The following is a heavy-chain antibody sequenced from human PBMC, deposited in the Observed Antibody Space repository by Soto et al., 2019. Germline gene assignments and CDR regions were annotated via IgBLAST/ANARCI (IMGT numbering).Heavy chain of an antibody. CDR1: GYSFTSYG. D-gene: IGHD5-18*01. CDR2: ISPYNGRT. Sequence: QVHLVQSGSDVEKPGASVKVSCKASGYSFTSYGIGWVRQVPGQGPEWMGWISPYNGRTNYAQSVKGRVVMTTDISTNTVYLELRSLRSDASAIYYCGRCRTDSYAMDVWGQGTTVTVSS. J-gene: IGHJ6*02. CDR3: GRCRTDSYAMDV. V-gene: IGHV1-18*01.